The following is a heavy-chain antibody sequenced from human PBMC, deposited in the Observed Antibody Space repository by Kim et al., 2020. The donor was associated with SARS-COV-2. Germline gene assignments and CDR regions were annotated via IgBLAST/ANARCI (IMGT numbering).Heavy chain of an antibody. CDR3: ARDLVNWGYYGMDV. CDR1: GGSISSYY. D-gene: IGHD7-27*01. Sequence: SETLSLTCTVSGGSISSYYWSWIRQPPGKGLEWIGYIYYSGSTNYNPSLKSRVTISVDTSKNQFSLKLSSVTAADTAVYYCARDLVNWGYYGMDVWGQGTTVTVSS. J-gene: IGHJ6*02. CDR2: IYYSGST. V-gene: IGHV4-59*01.